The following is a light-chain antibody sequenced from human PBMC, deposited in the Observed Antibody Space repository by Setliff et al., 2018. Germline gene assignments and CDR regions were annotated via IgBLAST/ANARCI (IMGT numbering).Light chain of an antibody. CDR1: SSNIASNY. V-gene: IGLV1-51*01. CDR3: MSYTTIRTYV. J-gene: IGLJ1*01. CDR2: DSN. Sequence: SSNIASNYVSWYQQVPGAAPKLLLYDSNKRPSGIPDRFSGSKSGTSATLDITGLQAEDEADYYCMSYTTIRTYVFGTGTKVTVL.